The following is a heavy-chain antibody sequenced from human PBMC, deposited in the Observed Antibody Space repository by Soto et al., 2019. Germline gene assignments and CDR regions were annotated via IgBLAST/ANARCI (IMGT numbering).Heavy chain of an antibody. CDR1: GYTFTSYY. V-gene: IGHV1-46*01. Sequence: GASVKVSCKASGYTFTSYYMHWVRQAPGQGLEWMGIINPSGGSTSYAQKFQGRVTMTRDTSTSTVYMELSSLRSEDTAVYYCARDLSGSYYGVYYYYGMDVWGQGTTVTVSS. J-gene: IGHJ6*02. CDR2: INPSGGST. D-gene: IGHD1-26*01. CDR3: ARDLSGSYYGVYYYYGMDV.